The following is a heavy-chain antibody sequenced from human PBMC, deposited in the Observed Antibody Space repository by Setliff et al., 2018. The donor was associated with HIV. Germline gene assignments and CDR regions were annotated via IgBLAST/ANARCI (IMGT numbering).Heavy chain of an antibody. CDR1: GGTFRNFA. D-gene: IGHD2-2*01. J-gene: IGHJ3*02. V-gene: IGHV1-69*10. CDR3: ATQRDIVMVPGQGGFDI. CDR2: TIPLLYLT. Sequence: SVKVSCKASGGTFRNFAISWVRQAPGQGLEWMGGTIPLLYLTDYAQKFQGRLTLTTDESTSTAYMELRSLRSDDTAMYYCATQRDIVMVPGQGGFDIWAQGTMVTVSS.